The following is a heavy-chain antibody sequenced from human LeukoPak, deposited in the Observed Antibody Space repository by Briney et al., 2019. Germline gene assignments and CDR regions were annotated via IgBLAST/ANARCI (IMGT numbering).Heavy chain of an antibody. V-gene: IGHV5-51*01. CDR3: ASYPYYYDSSGYPPGVY. J-gene: IGHJ4*02. CDR2: IYPGDSDT. D-gene: IGHD3-22*01. CDR1: GYSFTSYW. Sequence: GESLKISCKGSGYSFTSYWIGWVRQMPGKGLEWMGIIYPGDSDTRYSPSFQGQVTISADKSISTAYLQWSSLKASDTAMYYYASYPYYYDSSGYPPGVYWGQGTLVTVSS.